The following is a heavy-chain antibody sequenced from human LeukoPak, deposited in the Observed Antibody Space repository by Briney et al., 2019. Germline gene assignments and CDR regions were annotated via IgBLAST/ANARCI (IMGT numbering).Heavy chain of an antibody. D-gene: IGHD2-2*01. Sequence: SETLSLTCTVSGGSISSYYWSWIRQPPGKGLEWIGYIYTSGSTNYNPSLKSRVTISVDTSKNQFSLKLSSVTAADTAVYYCARCHCSSTSCYVDYWGQGTLVTVSS. V-gene: IGHV4-4*09. CDR2: IYTSGST. CDR1: GGSISSYY. J-gene: IGHJ4*02. CDR3: ARCHCSSTSCYVDY.